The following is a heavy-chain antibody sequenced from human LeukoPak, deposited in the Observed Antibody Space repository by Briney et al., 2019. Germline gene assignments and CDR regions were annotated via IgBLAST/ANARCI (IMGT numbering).Heavy chain of an antibody. V-gene: IGHV4-39*07. CDR1: GGSIRSSYYY. CDR3: ARSRAFNSGAFDP. Sequence: PSETLSLTCTASGGSIRSSYYYWGWIRQPPGKGLEWIGSIYDSGSTYYNPSLKSRVTISVDTSKNQFSLRLNSVTAADTAVYYCARSRAFNSGAFDPWGQGSLVTVSS. D-gene: IGHD1-26*01. CDR2: IYDSGST. J-gene: IGHJ5*02.